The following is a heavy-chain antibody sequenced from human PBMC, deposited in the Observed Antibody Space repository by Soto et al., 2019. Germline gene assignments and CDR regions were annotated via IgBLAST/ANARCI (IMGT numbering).Heavy chain of an antibody. CDR2: IYYSGTT. V-gene: IGHV4-59*01. Sequence: PSETLSLPFNVSGGSISTYYWSWIRQPPGKGLEWIGYIYYSGTTNYNPSLKSRVTISVDTSKNQFSLTLTSVTAADTAVYYCERERRDGYKSYCDYWGKGTRVTV. CDR1: GGSISTYY. D-gene: IGHD5-18*01. J-gene: IGHJ4*02. CDR3: ERERRDGYKSYCDY.